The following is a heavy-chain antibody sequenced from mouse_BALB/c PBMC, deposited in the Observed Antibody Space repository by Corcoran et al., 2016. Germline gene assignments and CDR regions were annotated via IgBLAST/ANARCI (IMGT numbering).Heavy chain of an antibody. D-gene: IGHD1-1*01. V-gene: IGHV9-3-1*01. CDR2: INTYTGEP. Sequence: QIQLVQSGPELKKPGETVKISCKASGYTFTNYGMNWVKQAPGKGLKWMGWINTYTGEPTYADDFKGRFAFSLETSASTTYLQINNLKNEDTATYFCAREGTTVYFDYWGQGTTLTVSS. CDR3: AREGTTVYFDY. J-gene: IGHJ2*01. CDR1: GYTFTNYG.